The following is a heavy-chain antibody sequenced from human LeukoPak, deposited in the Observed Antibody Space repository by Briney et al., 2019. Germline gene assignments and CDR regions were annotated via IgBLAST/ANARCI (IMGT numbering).Heavy chain of an antibody. CDR3: ARDWLAGNPYHAFDL. J-gene: IGHJ3*01. Sequence: GGSLRLSCAASGFTFSSYWMSWVRQAPGKGLECVANIKEDGSEEYYVDSVKGRFSISRDNAKNSLCLQMNSLRAEDTAVYYCARDWLAGNPYHAFDLWGKGTMVTVSS. CDR1: GFTFSSYW. D-gene: IGHD3-22*01. V-gene: IGHV3-7*01. CDR2: IKEDGSEE.